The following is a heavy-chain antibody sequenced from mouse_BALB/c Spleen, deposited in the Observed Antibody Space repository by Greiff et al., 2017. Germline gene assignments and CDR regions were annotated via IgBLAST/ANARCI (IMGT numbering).Heavy chain of an antibody. V-gene: IGHV5-4*02. CDR3: ARDGALLRADV. D-gene: IGHD1-2*01. CDR1: GFTFSDYY. CDR2: ISDGGSYT. J-gene: IGHJ1*01. Sequence: EVNVVESGGGLVKPGGSLKLSCAASGFTFSDYYMYWVRQTPEKRLEWVATISDGGSYTYYPDSVKGRFTISRDNAKNNLYLQMSSLKSEDTAMYYCARDGALLRADVWGAGTTVTVSS.